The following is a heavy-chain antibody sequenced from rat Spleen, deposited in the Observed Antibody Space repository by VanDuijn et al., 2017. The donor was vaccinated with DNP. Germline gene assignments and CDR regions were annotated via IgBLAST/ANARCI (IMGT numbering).Heavy chain of an antibody. CDR3: TRGPITTFTY. Sequence: EVQLVESGGGLVQPGRSMKLSCVASGFTLSNYGMAWVRQAPKKGLEWVAYISYDGGRTYYRDFVKGRFTISRDDARSTLSLQMDSLRSEDTATYYCTRGPITTFTYWGQGTLVTVSS. D-gene: IGHD1-10*01. CDR1: GFTLSNYG. CDR2: ISYDGGRT. J-gene: IGHJ3*01. V-gene: IGHV5-20*01.